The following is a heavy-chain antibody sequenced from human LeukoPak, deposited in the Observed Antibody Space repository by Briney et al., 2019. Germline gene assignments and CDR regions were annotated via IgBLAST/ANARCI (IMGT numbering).Heavy chain of an antibody. J-gene: IGHJ4*02. D-gene: IGHD3-22*01. Sequence: GASVRVSCKASGYIFTGYYMHWVRQAPGQGLEWMGWINPNNGGTNNAQNFQDRVTMTRDTSINTVYMELSRLRSDDTAVYYCARDQKYYDSSGHFGIDYWGQGTLVTVSS. CDR1: GYIFTGYY. CDR3: ARDQKYYDSSGHFGIDY. V-gene: IGHV1-2*02. CDR2: INPNNGGT.